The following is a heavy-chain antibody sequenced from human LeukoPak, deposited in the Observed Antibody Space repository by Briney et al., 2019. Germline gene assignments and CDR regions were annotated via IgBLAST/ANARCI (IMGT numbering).Heavy chain of an antibody. Sequence: GGSLRLSCTASGFTFNNYGMSWVRQAPGKGLEWVSASSASGDSPYYADSVKGRFTISRDNSKNTLDLQMNSLRVEDTAVYYCAKGVYGSGSYREYFEQWGQGTLVTVSS. CDR1: GFTFNNYG. D-gene: IGHD3-10*01. CDR2: SSASGDSP. CDR3: AKGVYGSGSYREYFEQ. J-gene: IGHJ1*01. V-gene: IGHV3-23*01.